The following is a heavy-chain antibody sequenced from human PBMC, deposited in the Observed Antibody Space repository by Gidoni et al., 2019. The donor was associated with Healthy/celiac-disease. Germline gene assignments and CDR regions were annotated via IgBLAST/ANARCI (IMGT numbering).Heavy chain of an antibody. Sequence: EVQLLESGGGLVQPGGSLRLSCAASGFTFSSYAMSWVRQAPGKGLEWVSAISGSGGSTYYADSVKGRFTISRDNSKKTLYLQMNSLRAEDTAVYYCAKDGHSLPYQLLYFDLWGRGTLVTVSS. D-gene: IGHD2-2*02. CDR2: ISGSGGST. V-gene: IGHV3-23*01. CDR3: AKDGHSLPYQLLYFDL. CDR1: GFTFSSYA. J-gene: IGHJ2*01.